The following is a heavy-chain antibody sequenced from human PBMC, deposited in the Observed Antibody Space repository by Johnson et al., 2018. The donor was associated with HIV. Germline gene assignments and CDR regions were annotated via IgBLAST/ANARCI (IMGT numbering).Heavy chain of an antibody. CDR1: GFTFSNYG. J-gene: IGHJ3*02. Sequence: QVQLVESGGGVVRPGRSLRLSCAASGFTFSNYGMHWVRQAPGKGLEWVAFIRYDESNKYYADSLKGRFTISRDNYKNTLYLQMNSMRAEDTAVYYCANPTGSDAFDIWGQGTMVTVSS. CDR3: ANPTGSDAFDI. CDR2: IRYDESNK. V-gene: IGHV3-30*02. D-gene: IGHD1-1*01.